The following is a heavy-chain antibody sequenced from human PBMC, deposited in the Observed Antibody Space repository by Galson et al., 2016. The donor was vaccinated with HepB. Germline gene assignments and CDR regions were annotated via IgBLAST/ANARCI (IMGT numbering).Heavy chain of an antibody. Sequence: SETLSLTCSVSGGAMKTFYWSWIRQSPGKGLEWLGYIYHSGTTYYNPSLKSRVTISIDTWSNRFSLKITGMTTSDTAVYYCARHWGRNSRIDYWGQGTLVTVSS. CDR2: IYHSGTT. J-gene: IGHJ4*02. D-gene: IGHD3-16*01. V-gene: IGHV4-59*08. CDR3: ARHWGRNSRIDY. CDR1: GGAMKTFY.